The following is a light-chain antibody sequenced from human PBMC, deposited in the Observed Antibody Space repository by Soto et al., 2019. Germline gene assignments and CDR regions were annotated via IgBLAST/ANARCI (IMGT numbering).Light chain of an antibody. V-gene: IGKV3-20*01. J-gene: IGKJ5*01. CDR2: GAS. CDR1: QSVSSSY. CDR3: QRYCSSIT. Sequence: VLTQSPGTLSLSPGERATLSCRASQSVSSSYLAWYQQRPGQAPRLLIYGASSRATGIPDRFSGSGSGKDFTITITRLETDDFAVYYCQRYCSSITFGHG.